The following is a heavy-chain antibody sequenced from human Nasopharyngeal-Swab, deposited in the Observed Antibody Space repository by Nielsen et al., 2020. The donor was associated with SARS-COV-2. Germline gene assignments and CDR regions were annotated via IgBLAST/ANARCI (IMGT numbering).Heavy chain of an antibody. J-gene: IGHJ4*02. Sequence: GGSLRLSCAASGFTFSSYWMSWVRQAPGKGLEWVANIKQDGSEKYYVDSVKGRFTISRDNAKNSLYLQMNSLRAEDTAVYYCARDRAYDILTGYYRAAWGYWGQGTLVTVSS. D-gene: IGHD3-9*01. V-gene: IGHV3-7*01. CDR1: GFTFSSYW. CDR2: IKQDGSEK. CDR3: ARDRAYDILTGYYRAAWGY.